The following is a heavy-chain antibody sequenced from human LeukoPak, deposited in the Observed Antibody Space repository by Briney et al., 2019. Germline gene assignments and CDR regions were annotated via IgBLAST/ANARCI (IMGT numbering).Heavy chain of an antibody. V-gene: IGHV1-69*10. CDR1: GGTFSSYA. J-gene: IGHJ4*02. Sequence: ASVKVSCKASGGTFSSYAISWVRQAPGQGLEWMGGIIPIFGIANYAQKFQGRVTITADKSTSTAYMELSSLRSEDTAVYYCAREGNYDSIGSYFDYWGQGTLVTVSS. CDR2: IIPIFGIA. D-gene: IGHD3-22*01. CDR3: AREGNYDSIGSYFDY.